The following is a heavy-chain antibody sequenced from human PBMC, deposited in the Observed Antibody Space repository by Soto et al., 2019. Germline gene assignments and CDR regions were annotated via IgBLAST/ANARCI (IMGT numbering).Heavy chain of an antibody. D-gene: IGHD3-3*01. CDR3: ARDRVTIFGVVIRHFDY. CDR1: GGTFSSYA. V-gene: IGHV1-69*13. J-gene: IGHJ4*02. CDR2: IIPIFGTA. Sequence: SVKVSCKASGGTFSSYAISWVRQAPGQGLEWMGGIIPIFGTANYAQKFQGRVTITADESTSTAYMELSSLRSEDTAVYHCARDRVTIFGVVIRHFDYWGQGTLVAASS.